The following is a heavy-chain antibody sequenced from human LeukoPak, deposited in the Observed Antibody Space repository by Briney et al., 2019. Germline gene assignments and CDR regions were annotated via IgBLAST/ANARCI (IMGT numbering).Heavy chain of an antibody. Sequence: GASVKVSCKASGGTFSSYAISWVRQAAGQGVECVGGIIPIFGTANYAQKFQGRVTITTDESTSTAYMELSSLRSEDTAVYYCAREGLTYYYDSSGYSDEPLFDYWGQGTLVTVSS. J-gene: IGHJ4*02. CDR2: IIPIFGTA. D-gene: IGHD3-22*01. V-gene: IGHV1-69*05. CDR1: GGTFSSYA. CDR3: AREGLTYYYDSSGYSDEPLFDY.